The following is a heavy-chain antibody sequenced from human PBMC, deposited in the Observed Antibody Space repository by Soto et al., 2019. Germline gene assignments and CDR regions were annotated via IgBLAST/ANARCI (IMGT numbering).Heavy chain of an antibody. Sequence: QVQLVESGGGVVQPGRSLRLSCAASGLTFSSYAMHWVRQAPGKGLEWVAVISYDGSNKYYADSVKGRFTISRDNSKNTLYLQMNSLRAEDTAVYYCARDMQQLGSTPVGYYYGMDVWGQGTTVTVSS. CDR1: GLTFSSYA. CDR3: ARDMQQLGSTPVGYYYGMDV. J-gene: IGHJ6*02. CDR2: ISYDGSNK. D-gene: IGHD6-13*01. V-gene: IGHV3-30-3*01.